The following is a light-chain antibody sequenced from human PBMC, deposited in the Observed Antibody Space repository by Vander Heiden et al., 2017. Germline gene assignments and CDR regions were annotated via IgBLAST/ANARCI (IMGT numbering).Light chain of an antibody. Sequence: IVLTQSPGTLSLTPGEKATLSCRARHSVNSNYLAGYQQKPGQAPRLLIYGASSRAAGIPDRFSGSRSGTDFTLTISRLEPEDYAVYYCQQYGSTPRLTFGGGTKVEIK. CDR2: GAS. CDR1: HSVNSNY. J-gene: IGKJ4*01. CDR3: QQYGSTPRLT. V-gene: IGKV3-20*01.